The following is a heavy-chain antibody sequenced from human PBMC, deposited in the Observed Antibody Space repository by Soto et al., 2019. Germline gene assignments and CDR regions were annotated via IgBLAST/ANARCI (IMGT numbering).Heavy chain of an antibody. V-gene: IGHV4-38-2*02. D-gene: IGHD2-2*01. CDR2: IYHSGST. CDR1: GYSISSGYY. J-gene: IGHJ4*02. CDR3: ARDAYQLLRYLDY. Sequence: PSETLSLTCAVSGYSISSGYYWGWIRQPPGKGLEWIGRIYHSGSTYYNPSLKRRVTISVDTSKNQFSLKLSSVTAADTDVYYCARDAYQLLRYLDYWGQGTLVT.